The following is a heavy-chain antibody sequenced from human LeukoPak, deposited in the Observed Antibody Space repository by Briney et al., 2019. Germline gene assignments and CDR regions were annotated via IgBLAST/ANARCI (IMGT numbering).Heavy chain of an antibody. CDR1: GFTFDDYA. CDR2: ISWNSGSI. CDR3: AKQSQYQLPKNYYGMDV. Sequence: GGSLRFSCAASGFTFDDYAMHWVRQAPGNGLEWVSGISWNSGSIGYADSVKGRFTISRDNAKNSLYLQMNSLRAEDTALYYCAKQSQYQLPKNYYGMDVWGQGTTVTVSS. J-gene: IGHJ6*02. V-gene: IGHV3-9*01. D-gene: IGHD2-2*01.